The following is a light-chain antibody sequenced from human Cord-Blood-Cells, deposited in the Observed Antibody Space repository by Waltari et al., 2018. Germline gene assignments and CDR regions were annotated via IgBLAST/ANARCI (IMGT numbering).Light chain of an antibody. J-gene: IGKJ2*03. CDR3: EEYNNWPPSYS. CDR2: GAS. V-gene: IGKV3-15*01. CDR1: QSVSSN. Sequence: ILMTQSPATLFVSPGERAALPCRASQSVSSNLAWYQQKPGQAPRLLIYGASTRATGIPARFSGSGSGTEFTLTISSLQSEDFAVYYCEEYNNWPPSYSFGQGTKLEIK.